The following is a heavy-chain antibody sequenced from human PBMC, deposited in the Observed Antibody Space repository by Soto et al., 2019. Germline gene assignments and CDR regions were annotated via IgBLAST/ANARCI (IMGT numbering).Heavy chain of an antibody. CDR3: ARGYWFDP. Sequence: WTWIRQPPGKGLEWIGYISRGGSSRYAPSLKGRVTFSTDTSKNQVSLKLTYVTVADTAVYYCARGYWFDPWGPGTLVNVSS. J-gene: IGHJ5*02. V-gene: IGHV4-59*01. CDR2: ISRGGSS.